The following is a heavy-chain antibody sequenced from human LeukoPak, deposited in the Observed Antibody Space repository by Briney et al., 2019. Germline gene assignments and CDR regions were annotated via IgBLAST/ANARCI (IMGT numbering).Heavy chain of an antibody. CDR1: GGSISSYY. V-gene: IGHV4-59*01. D-gene: IGHD2-21*01. CDR2: IYYSGST. J-gene: IGHJ4*02. CDR3: ARLKTPHCPGDCGPRFDY. Sequence: SETLSLTCTVSGGSISSYYWSWIRQPPGKGLEWIGYIYYSGSTNYNPSLKSRVTISVDTSKNQFSLKLSSVTAADTAVYYCARLKTPHCPGDCGPRFDYWGQGTLVTVSS.